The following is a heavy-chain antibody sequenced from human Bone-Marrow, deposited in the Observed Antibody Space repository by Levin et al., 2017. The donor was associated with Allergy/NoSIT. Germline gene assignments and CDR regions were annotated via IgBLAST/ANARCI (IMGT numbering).Heavy chain of an antibody. CDR3: ARFYTSGWYWFDP. J-gene: IGHJ5*02. Sequence: SETLSLTCSVSGVSISSVYLSWIRQSPGKGLEWIGYSDHTGSTNSNPSLKSRVTMSADTSQNEFSLRLHSVTVADTAVYYCARFYTSGWYWFDPWGQGTLVTVSS. CDR1: GVSISSVY. CDR2: SDHTGST. D-gene: IGHD3-22*01. V-gene: IGHV4-59*01.